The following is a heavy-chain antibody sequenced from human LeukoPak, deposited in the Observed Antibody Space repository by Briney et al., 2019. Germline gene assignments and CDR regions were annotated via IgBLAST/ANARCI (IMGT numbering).Heavy chain of an antibody. Sequence: VASVKVSCKASGYTFTGYYMHWVRQAPGQGLEWMGWINPNSGGTNYAQKFQGWVTMTRDTSISTAYMELSRLRSDDTAVYYCAREGQGYCSSTSCYELGGFDYWGQGTLVTASS. CDR3: AREGQGYCSSTSCYELGGFDY. CDR2: INPNSGGT. CDR1: GYTFTGYY. V-gene: IGHV1-2*04. D-gene: IGHD2-2*01. J-gene: IGHJ4*02.